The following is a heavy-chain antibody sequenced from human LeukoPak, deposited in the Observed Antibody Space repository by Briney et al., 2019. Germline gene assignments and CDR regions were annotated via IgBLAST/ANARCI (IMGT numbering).Heavy chain of an antibody. V-gene: IGHV4-59*01. D-gene: IGHD1-20*01. CDR3: ARDKYNWNDGYFDY. CDR2: IYYSGST. J-gene: IGHJ4*02. Sequence: KPSETLSLTRTVSGGSISSYYWSWIRQPPGKGLEWIGYIYYSGSTNYNPSLKSRVTISVDTSKNQFSLKLSSVTAADTAAYYCARDKYNWNDGYFDYWGQGSLVTVSS. CDR1: GGSISSYY.